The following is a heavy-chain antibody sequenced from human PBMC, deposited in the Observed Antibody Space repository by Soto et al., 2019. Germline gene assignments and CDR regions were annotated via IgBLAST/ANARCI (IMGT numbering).Heavy chain of an antibody. D-gene: IGHD1-26*01. J-gene: IGHJ5*01. CDR1: GDSVSSSSVT. CDR2: TYYRSKWYN. Sequence: SQTLSLTCVICGDSVSSSSVTWNWIRQSPSRGLEWLGRTYYRSKWYNDYAESVKSQITINPDTSKNQFSLHLNSVTPEDTAVYSCVRLIGNSWLDFWGQGTLVTVSS. CDR3: VRLIGNSWLDF. V-gene: IGHV6-1*01.